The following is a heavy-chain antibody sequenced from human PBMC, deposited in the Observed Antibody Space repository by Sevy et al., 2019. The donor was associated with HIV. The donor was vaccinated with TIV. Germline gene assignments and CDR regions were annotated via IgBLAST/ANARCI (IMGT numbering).Heavy chain of an antibody. CDR2: ISGSGGYT. D-gene: IGHD3-22*01. Sequence: GGFLRLSCAASGFTFSSYAMTWVRQAPGKGLEWVSAISGSGGYTYYADSMKGRFTISRDNSKKTLDLQMHSLSTEDTAVYYCAKQGYESSGYYHWGQGTLVTVSS. CDR3: AKQGYESSGYYH. V-gene: IGHV3-23*01. J-gene: IGHJ5*02. CDR1: GFTFSSYA.